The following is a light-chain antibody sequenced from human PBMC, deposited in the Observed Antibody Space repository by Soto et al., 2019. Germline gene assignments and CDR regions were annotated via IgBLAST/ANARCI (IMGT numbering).Light chain of an antibody. CDR1: QSVSSK. CDR2: GVS. CDR3: HQYDIPPQT. Sequence: EIVMTQSPATLSVSPGERATLSCRASQSVSSKLAWFQQKPGQAPSLLIYGVSTRATGVPVRFSGSGSGTEFTLTINSLQSEDFAVYYCHQYDIPPQTFGRGTKVDIK. V-gene: IGKV3-15*01. J-gene: IGKJ1*01.